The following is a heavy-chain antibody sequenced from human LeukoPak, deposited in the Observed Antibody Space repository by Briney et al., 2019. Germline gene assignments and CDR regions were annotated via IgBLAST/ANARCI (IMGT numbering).Heavy chain of an antibody. CDR3: ASGSYEEFGNYDFWSGYTMDV. D-gene: IGHD3-3*01. V-gene: IGHV3-30-3*01. Sequence: PGGSLRLSCVASGFTFSSYAMHWVRQAPGKGLEWVAVISYDGSNKYYADSVKGRFTTSRDNSKNTLYLQMNSLRAEDTAVYYCASGSYEEFGNYDFWSGYTMDVWGQGTTVTVSS. CDR1: GFTFSSYA. CDR2: ISYDGSNK. J-gene: IGHJ6*02.